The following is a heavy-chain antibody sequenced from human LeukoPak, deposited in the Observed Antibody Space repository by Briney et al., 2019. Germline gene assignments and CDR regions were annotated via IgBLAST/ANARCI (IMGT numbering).Heavy chain of an antibody. V-gene: IGHV3-7*03. J-gene: IGHJ4*02. D-gene: IGHD6-19*01. CDR1: GFTFSSYW. CDR3: ARWQGSGWHDC. Sequence: GGSLRLSCVASGFTFSSYWMSWVRQVPGKGLECVANIKPDGSETYYVDSVKGRFTISRDNTKNSLYLQMNSLRAEDAAVYYCARWQGSGWHDCWGQGTLVTVTS. CDR2: IKPDGSET.